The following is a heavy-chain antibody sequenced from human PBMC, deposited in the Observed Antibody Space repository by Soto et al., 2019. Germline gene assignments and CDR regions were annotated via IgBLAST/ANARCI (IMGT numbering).Heavy chain of an antibody. V-gene: IGHV3-21*01. CDR1: GFTFSSYS. CDR3: AKEADDYGDYRRAFDI. D-gene: IGHD4-17*01. J-gene: IGHJ3*02. Sequence: EVQLVESGGGLVKPGGSLRLSCAASGFTFSSYSMNWVRQAPGKGLEWVSSISTTSTFIYYADSVKGRFTISRDNAANSVFLQMNSLGVADTAVYYCAKEADDYGDYRRAFDIWGQGTRVTVSS. CDR2: ISTTSTFI.